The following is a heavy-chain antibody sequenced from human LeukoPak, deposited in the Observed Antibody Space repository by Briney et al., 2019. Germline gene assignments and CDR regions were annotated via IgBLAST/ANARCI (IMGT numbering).Heavy chain of an antibody. CDR2: ISSSSSYI. D-gene: IGHD2-21*02. J-gene: IGHJ4*02. Sequence: GGSLRLSCAASGFTFSRYSMNWVRQAPGKGLEWVSSISSSSSYIYYADSVKGRFTISRDNAKNSLYLQMNSLRAEDTAVYYCARVSYCGGDCSTGSFDYWGQGTLVTVSS. V-gene: IGHV3-21*01. CDR1: GFTFSRYS. CDR3: ARVSYCGGDCSTGSFDY.